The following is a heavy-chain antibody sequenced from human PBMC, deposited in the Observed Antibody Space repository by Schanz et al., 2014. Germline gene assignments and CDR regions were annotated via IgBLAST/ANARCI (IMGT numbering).Heavy chain of an antibody. J-gene: IGHJ2*01. V-gene: IGHV1-46*01. CDR1: GYTFTTYA. Sequence: QVQLVQSGSELKKPGASVNISCKASGYTFTTYALNWVRQAPGQGLEWMGRIYLSDGSTRYAQKFQGRISMTRDTSTTTFYMELSSLTSDDTAVYFCARDVGRPGHFWYFDLWGRGTLVTVSS. D-gene: IGHD1-1*01. CDR3: ARDVGRPGHFWYFDL. CDR2: IYLSDGST.